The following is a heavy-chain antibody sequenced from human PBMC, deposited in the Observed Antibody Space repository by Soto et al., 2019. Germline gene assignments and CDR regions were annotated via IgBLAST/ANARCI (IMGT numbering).Heavy chain of an antibody. J-gene: IGHJ5*02. D-gene: IGHD4-17*01. CDR3: ARHSHEDHGDPNWFDP. V-gene: IGHV4-39*01. CDR1: GASISSNIYY. Sequence: QVQLQESGPGLVKPSETLSLTCTVSGASISSNIYYWGWIRQPPGKGLEWIGSIYYTGTTFYNPSLKSRVTLSVDTSENQFSLRLFSVTAAATAVYYCARHSHEDHGDPNWFDPWGQGTLVTVSS. CDR2: IYYTGTT.